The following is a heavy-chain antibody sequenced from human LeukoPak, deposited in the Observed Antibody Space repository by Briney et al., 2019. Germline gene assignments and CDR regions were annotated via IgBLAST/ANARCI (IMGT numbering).Heavy chain of an antibody. J-gene: IGHJ4*02. V-gene: IGHV1-8*01. CDR1: GYTFTIYD. CDR2: MNPNSGNT. Sequence: VASVTLSFKAAGYTFTIYDINWVWLGPGQGLEWMGWMNPNSGNTGYSQKFQGRVTMTRNTSISTAYMEPSSLRSEDTAVYYCARGLQVGATSDYWGQGTLVTVSS. D-gene: IGHD1-26*01. CDR3: ARGLQVGATSDY.